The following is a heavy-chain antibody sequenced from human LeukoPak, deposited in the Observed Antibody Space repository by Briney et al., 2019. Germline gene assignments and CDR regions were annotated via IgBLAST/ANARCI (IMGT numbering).Heavy chain of an antibody. CDR1: GGSISSYY. V-gene: IGHV4-59*01. Sequence: KPSETLSLTCTVSGGSISSYYWSWIRQPPGKGLEWIGYIYYSGSTNYNPSLKSRVTISVDTSKNQFSLKLSSVTAADTAVYCCARERPHYYGSGSYYGDYYYYYYMDVWGKGTTVTVSS. CDR2: IYYSGST. CDR3: ARERPHYYGSGSYYGDYYYYYYMDV. J-gene: IGHJ6*03. D-gene: IGHD3-10*01.